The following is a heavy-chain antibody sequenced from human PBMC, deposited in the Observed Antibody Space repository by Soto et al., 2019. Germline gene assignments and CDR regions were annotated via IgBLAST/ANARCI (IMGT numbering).Heavy chain of an antibody. CDR3: ARRRRGRPDYFDY. D-gene: IGHD2-15*01. Sequence: SETLSLTCAVYGGSFSGYYWSWIRQPPGKGLEWIGEINHSGSTNYNPSLKSRVTISVDTSKNQFSLKLSSVTAADTAVYYCARRRRGRPDYFDYWGQGTLVTVSS. CDR2: INHSGST. CDR1: GGSFSGYY. V-gene: IGHV4-34*01. J-gene: IGHJ4*02.